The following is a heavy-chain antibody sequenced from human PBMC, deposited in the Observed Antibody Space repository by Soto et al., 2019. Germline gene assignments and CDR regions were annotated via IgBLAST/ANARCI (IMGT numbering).Heavy chain of an antibody. CDR2: ITGDGSST. CDR1: GFTFSNYW. J-gene: IGHJ3*01. Sequence: GGSLRLSCAASGFTFSNYWMHWIRQAPGKGLVWVSRITGDGSSTIYADSVKGRFTISRGNAKTTVSLQMNSLRVEDTAVYYCATGPSPGFDFWGLGTMGAVSS. V-gene: IGHV3-74*01. CDR3: ATGPSPGFDF.